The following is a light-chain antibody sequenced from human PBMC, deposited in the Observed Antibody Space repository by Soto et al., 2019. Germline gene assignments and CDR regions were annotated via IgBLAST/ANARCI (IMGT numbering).Light chain of an antibody. Sequence: QSVLTQPPSVSGSPGQSVTISCTGTSSDIGKYDRVSWYQLPPGKAPKLIIYEVTNRPSGVPARFSGSKSGNTASLTISGLQAEDEADYYCSSYISTSRYVFGAWTKLTVL. CDR2: EVT. CDR1: SSDIGKYDR. J-gene: IGLJ1*01. CDR3: SSYISTSRYV. V-gene: IGLV2-18*02.